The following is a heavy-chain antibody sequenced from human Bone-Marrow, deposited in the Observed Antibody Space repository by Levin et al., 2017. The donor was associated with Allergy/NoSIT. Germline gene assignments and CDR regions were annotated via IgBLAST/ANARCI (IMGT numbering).Heavy chain of an antibody. Sequence: GGSLRLSCAASGFTFSSYGMHWVRQAPGKGLEWVAVIWYDGSNKYYADSVKGRFTISRDNSKNTLYLQMNSLRAEDTAVYYCARQPYGSGREFDPWGQGTLVTVSS. J-gene: IGHJ5*02. CDR1: GFTFSSYG. D-gene: IGHD3-10*01. CDR3: ARQPYGSGREFDP. V-gene: IGHV3-33*01. CDR2: IWYDGSNK.